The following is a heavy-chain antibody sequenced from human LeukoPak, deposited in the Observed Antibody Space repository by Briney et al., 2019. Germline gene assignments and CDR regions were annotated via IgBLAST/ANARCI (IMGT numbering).Heavy chain of an antibody. Sequence: GGSLRLSCAASGFSFSTYTMRWVRQAPGEGLGWVSAISYVGSNKYYADSVKDRFTISRDNSKNTLYLHMDSLSVADTTVHYCARGRKPSGYYYYMDVWGKGTTVTV. CDR1: GFSFSTYT. J-gene: IGHJ6*03. CDR3: ARGRKPSGYYYYMDV. V-gene: IGHV3-30*04. CDR2: ISYVGSNK.